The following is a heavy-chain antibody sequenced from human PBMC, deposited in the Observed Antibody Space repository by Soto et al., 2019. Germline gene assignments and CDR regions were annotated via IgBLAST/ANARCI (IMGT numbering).Heavy chain of an antibody. CDR1: GYTFTSYG. V-gene: IGHV1-18*04. D-gene: IGHD6-19*01. J-gene: IGHJ5*02. CDR2: ISAYNGNT. CDR3: ARDLRVWAVAGHNWFDP. Sequence: ASVKVSCKASGYTFTSYGISWVRQAPGQGLEWMGWISAYNGNTNYAQKLQGRVTMTTDTSTSTAYMELRSLRSDVTAVYYCARDLRVWAVAGHNWFDPWGQGTLVTVSS.